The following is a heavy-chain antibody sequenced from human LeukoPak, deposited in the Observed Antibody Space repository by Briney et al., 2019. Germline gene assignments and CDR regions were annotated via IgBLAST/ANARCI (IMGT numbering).Heavy chain of an antibody. D-gene: IGHD3-9*01. J-gene: IGHJ4*02. CDR2: INWNGGST. V-gene: IGHV3-20*04. Sequence: PGGSLRLSCAASGFTFDDYGMSWVRHAPGKGLEWVSGINWNGGSTGYADSVKGRFTISRDNSKNTLYLQMNSLRAEDAAVYYCTRPRLGHDATLDYWGQGILVTVSS. CDR1: GFTFDDYG. CDR3: TRPRLGHDATLDY.